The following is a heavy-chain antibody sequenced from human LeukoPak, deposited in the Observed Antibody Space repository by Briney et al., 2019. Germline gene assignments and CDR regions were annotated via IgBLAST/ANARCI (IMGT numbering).Heavy chain of an antibody. CDR1: GGSFSGYY. V-gene: IGHV4-34*01. CDR2: INHSGST. Sequence: SETLSLTCAVYGGSFSGYYWSWIREPPGKGLEWIGEINHSGSTNYNPSLKSRVTISVDTSKNQFSLKLSSVTAADTAVYYCARGRRITMVRGVITHPWGQGTLVTVSS. D-gene: IGHD3-10*01. CDR3: ARGRRITMVRGVITHP. J-gene: IGHJ5*02.